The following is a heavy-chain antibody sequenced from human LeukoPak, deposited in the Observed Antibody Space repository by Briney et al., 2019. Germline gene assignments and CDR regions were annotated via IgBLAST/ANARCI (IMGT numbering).Heavy chain of an antibody. CDR2: ISVYNGNT. CDR3: AKLVYGANFFDY. J-gene: IGHJ4*02. V-gene: IGHV1-18*01. D-gene: IGHD4/OR15-4a*01. Sequence: GASVKVSCKASGYTFTRYGITWVRQAPGQGLEWMGWISVYNGNTNYAQKLQGRVTMTTEISTSTAYMELRSLRSDDTAIYYCAKLVYGANFFDYWGQGTLVTVSS. CDR1: GYTFTRYG.